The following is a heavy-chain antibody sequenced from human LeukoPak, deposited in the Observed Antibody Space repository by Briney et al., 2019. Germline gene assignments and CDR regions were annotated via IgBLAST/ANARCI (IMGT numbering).Heavy chain of an antibody. CDR1: GGSISTYY. CDR2: IYYTGST. J-gene: IGHJ4*02. CDR3: ARDRGDGYDYFWDY. V-gene: IGHV4-59*01. D-gene: IGHD5-12*01. Sequence: SETLSHTCTVSGGSISTYYWSWIRQPPGKGLEWIGYIYYTGSTNYNPSLKSRVTISVDTSKNQFSLKLSSVTAADTAVYYCARDRGDGYDYFWDYWGQGTLVTVSS.